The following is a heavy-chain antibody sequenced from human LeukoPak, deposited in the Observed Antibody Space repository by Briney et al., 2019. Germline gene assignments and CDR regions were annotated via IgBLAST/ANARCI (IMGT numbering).Heavy chain of an antibody. CDR3: ATLRFDYSKEYFQH. J-gene: IGHJ1*01. D-gene: IGHD4-11*01. Sequence: PGGSLRLSCAASGFTFSSYSMNWVRQAPWKGLEWVSSISSSSSYIYYADPVKGRFTISRDNAKNSLYLQMNSLRAEDTAVYYCATLRFDYSKEYFQHWGQGTLVTVSS. CDR2: ISSSSSYI. V-gene: IGHV3-21*01. CDR1: GFTFSSYS.